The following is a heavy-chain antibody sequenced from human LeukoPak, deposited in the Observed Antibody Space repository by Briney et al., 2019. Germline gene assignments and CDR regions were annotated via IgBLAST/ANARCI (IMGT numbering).Heavy chain of an antibody. CDR3: ARDQRGYGDSSGASKWIDP. CDR2: ISPYNGNT. CDR1: GYTFTSYG. D-gene: IGHD4-17*01. Sequence: ASVKVSCKASGYTFTSYGINWVRQAPGQGLEWMGWISPYNGNTKYAEKIQRRVTITTDTSTSTAYMEWRSLSSDDTAVYYCARDQRGYGDSSGASKWIDPWGQGTLVTVSS. V-gene: IGHV1-18*01. J-gene: IGHJ5*02.